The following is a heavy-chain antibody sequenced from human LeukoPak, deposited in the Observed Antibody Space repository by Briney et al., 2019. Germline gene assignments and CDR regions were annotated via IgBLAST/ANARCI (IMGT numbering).Heavy chain of an antibody. Sequence: GGSLRLSCAASGFPFRDYYMTWIRQAPGKGLEWISYISRSGDTLYYADSVKGRFTISRDSSKNTLYLQMNNLRAEDTAVYYCARGGSGWYWAFDYWGQGTLVTVSS. J-gene: IGHJ4*02. CDR3: ARGGSGWYWAFDY. D-gene: IGHD6-19*01. V-gene: IGHV3-11*01. CDR2: ISRSGDTL. CDR1: GFPFRDYY.